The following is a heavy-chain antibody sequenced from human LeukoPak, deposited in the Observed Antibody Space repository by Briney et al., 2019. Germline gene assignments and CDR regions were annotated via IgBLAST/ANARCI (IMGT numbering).Heavy chain of an antibody. Sequence: GGSLRLSCAASGFTFDDYAMHWVRQAPGKGLEWVSLIIGDGGSTYYADSVKGRFTISRDNAKNSLYLQMNSLRAEDTAVYYCARDAPVLYYYDSSGYYYLWGQGTLVTVSS. V-gene: IGHV3-43*02. CDR3: ARDAPVLYYYDSSGYYYL. CDR2: IIGDGGST. D-gene: IGHD3-22*01. CDR1: GFTFDDYA. J-gene: IGHJ5*02.